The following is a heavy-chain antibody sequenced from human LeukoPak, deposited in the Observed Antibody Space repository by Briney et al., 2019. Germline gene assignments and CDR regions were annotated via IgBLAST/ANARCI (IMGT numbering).Heavy chain of an antibody. J-gene: IGHJ4*02. D-gene: IGHD5-18*01. CDR2: IYSAGST. CDR1: GFTVTSNY. CDR3: ARGGAYSYGYVDS. Sequence: GGSLRLSCAASGFTVTSNYMSWVRQAPGKGLECVSVIYSAGSTYYADSVKGRFIISRDNSKNTLYLQMNSLRAEDTAVYLCARGGAYSYGYVDSWGQGTLVTVSS. V-gene: IGHV3-66*01.